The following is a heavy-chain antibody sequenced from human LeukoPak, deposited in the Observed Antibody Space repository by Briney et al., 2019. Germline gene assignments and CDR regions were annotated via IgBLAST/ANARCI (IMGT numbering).Heavy chain of an antibody. CDR1: GGTFTSYA. Sequence: ASVKVSCKTSGGTFTSYAITWVRQAPGQGLEWMGKIIPISGTTNYAQKFQGRVTFTADESTSAAYMELSSLRSEDTALYYCARKLRLGGNWFDPWGQGTLVTVSS. D-gene: IGHD1-26*01. J-gene: IGHJ5*02. V-gene: IGHV1-69*13. CDR2: IIPISGTT. CDR3: ARKLRLGGNWFDP.